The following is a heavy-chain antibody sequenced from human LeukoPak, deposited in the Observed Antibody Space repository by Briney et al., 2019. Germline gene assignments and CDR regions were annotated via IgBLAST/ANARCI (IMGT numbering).Heavy chain of an antibody. CDR3: ASLSPVNTIFGVDYFDY. V-gene: IGHV3-23*01. Sequence: GGSLRLSCAASGFTFSSYAMSWVRQAPGKGLEWVSAISGSGGSTYYADSVKGRFTISRDNSKNTLYLQMNSLRAEDTAVYYCASLSPVNTIFGVDYFDYWGRGTLVTVSS. D-gene: IGHD3-3*01. CDR2: ISGSGGST. J-gene: IGHJ4*02. CDR1: GFTFSSYA.